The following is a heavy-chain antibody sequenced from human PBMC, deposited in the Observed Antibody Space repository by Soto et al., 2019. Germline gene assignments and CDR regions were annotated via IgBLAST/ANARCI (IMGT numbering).Heavy chain of an antibody. CDR2: IYYSGST. D-gene: IGHD4-17*01. CDR1: GGSTSSSSYY. Sequence: SETLSLPCTVSGGSTSSSSYYWGWIRQPPGKGLEWIGSIYYSGSTYYNPSLKSRVTISVDTSKNQFSLKLSSVTAADTAVYYCASESYDYGDYRPQCAFDIWGQGTMVTVSS. J-gene: IGHJ3*02. CDR3: ASESYDYGDYRPQCAFDI. V-gene: IGHV4-39*01.